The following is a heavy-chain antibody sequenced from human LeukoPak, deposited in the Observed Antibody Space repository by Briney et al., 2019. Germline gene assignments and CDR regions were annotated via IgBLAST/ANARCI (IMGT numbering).Heavy chain of an antibody. V-gene: IGHV1-2*02. Sequence: ASVKVFCKASGYTFTGYYMHWVRQAPGQGLEWMGWINPNSGGTNYAQKFQGRVTMTRDTSISTAYMELSRLRSDDTAVYYCARGSLAARLLGYCSGGSCYLFDYWGQGTLVTVSS. CDR1: GYTFTGYY. CDR3: ARGSLAARLLGYCSGGSCYLFDY. D-gene: IGHD2-15*01. CDR2: INPNSGGT. J-gene: IGHJ4*02.